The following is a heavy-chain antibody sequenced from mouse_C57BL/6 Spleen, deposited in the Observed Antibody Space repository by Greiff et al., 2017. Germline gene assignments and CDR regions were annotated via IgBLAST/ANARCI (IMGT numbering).Heavy chain of an antibody. CDR3: TSGAWFAY. V-gene: IGHV6-3*01. J-gene: IGHJ3*01. Sequence: DVMLVESGGGLVQPGGSMKLSCVASGFTFSNYWMTWVRQSPETGLEWVAQIRLKSDNYASHYAVSVKGRFTISRDESKSSVYLQMNNLRAEDTGMYYCTSGAWFAYRGQGTLVTVSA. CDR2: IRLKSDNYAS. D-gene: IGHD4-1*01. CDR1: GFTFSNYW.